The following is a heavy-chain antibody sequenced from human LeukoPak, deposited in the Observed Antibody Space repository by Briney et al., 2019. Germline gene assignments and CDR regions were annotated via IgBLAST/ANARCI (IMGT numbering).Heavy chain of an antibody. CDR3: AKGFYYPSYYFYF. V-gene: IGHV3-23*01. Sequence: GGSLRLSCAASGFTFSSYAMSWVRQAPGKGVEWVSTISGSGGSTYYADSVKGRFTISRDNSKNTLYLQMNSLRAEDTAVYYCAKGFYYPSYYFYFWGQGTLVTVSS. D-gene: IGHD3-10*01. CDR2: ISGSGGST. CDR1: GFTFSSYA. J-gene: IGHJ4*02.